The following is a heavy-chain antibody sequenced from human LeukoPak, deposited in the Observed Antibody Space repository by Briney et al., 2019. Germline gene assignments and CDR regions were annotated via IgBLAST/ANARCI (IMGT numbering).Heavy chain of an antibody. V-gene: IGHV3-30*02. J-gene: IGHJ4*02. Sequence: GGSLRLSCAASGFTFSSYGMHWVRQAPGKGLDWVAFIRYDGSNKYYADSVKGRFTISRDNSKNTLYLQMNSLRAEDTAVYYCAKGEKDFWSGYSIPDFGYWGQGTLVTVSS. CDR2: IRYDGSNK. D-gene: IGHD3-3*01. CDR1: GFTFSSYG. CDR3: AKGEKDFWSGYSIPDFGY.